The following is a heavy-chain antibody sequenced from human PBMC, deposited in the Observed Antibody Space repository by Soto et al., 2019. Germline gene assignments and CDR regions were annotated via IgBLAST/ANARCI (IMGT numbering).Heavy chain of an antibody. J-gene: IGHJ4*02. Sequence: EVQLVESGGGLVKPGRSLILSCTASGFTFADSVMSWFRQAPGKGLAWVGFIRRKDHGGTTEYAASVEGRFTISRDDSTSIAYLQMNSLKTEDTAVYYCARDLVSDYWGQGTLVTVSS. CDR3: ARDLVSDY. CDR2: IRRKDHGGTT. CDR1: GFTFADSV. V-gene: IGHV3-49*05.